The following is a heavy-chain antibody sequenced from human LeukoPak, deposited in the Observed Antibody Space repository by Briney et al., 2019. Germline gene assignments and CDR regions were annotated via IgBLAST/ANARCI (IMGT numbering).Heavy chain of an antibody. CDR2: LDGDGTGE. V-gene: IGHV3-7*01. CDR3: TRNSGYYRIDY. D-gene: IGHD5-12*01. J-gene: IGHJ4*02. Sequence: GGSLRLSCTASGFTFDAYWMTWVRQAPGKGLEWAANLDGDGTGEGYADSVKGRFTISRDNAKNSLYLQMNSLRVDDTAVYYCTRNSGYYRIDYWGQGTLVTVSS. CDR1: GFTFDAYW.